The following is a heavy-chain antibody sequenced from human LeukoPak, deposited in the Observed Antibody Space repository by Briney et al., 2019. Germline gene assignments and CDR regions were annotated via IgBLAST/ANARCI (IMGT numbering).Heavy chain of an antibody. CDR3: AKGGSSWAPYYFDY. Sequence: GGSLRLSCAASGFTFDDYAMHWVRQAPGKGLEWVSGISWNSGSIGYADSVKGRFTISRDNAKNSLYLQMNSLRAEDTAVYYCAKGGSSWAPYYFDYWGQGTLVTVSS. V-gene: IGHV3-9*01. D-gene: IGHD6-13*01. CDR1: GFTFDDYA. CDR2: ISWNSGSI. J-gene: IGHJ4*02.